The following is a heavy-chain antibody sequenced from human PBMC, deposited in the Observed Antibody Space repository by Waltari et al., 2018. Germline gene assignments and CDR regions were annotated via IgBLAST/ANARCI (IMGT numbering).Heavy chain of an antibody. D-gene: IGHD1-26*01. CDR2: IYYSGST. V-gene: IGHV4-39*07. Sequence: QLQLQESGPGLVKPSETLSLTCPVSGGSISSTSYYWGWIRQPPGKGLEWIGSIYYSGSTYYNPSLKSRVTISVDTSKNQFSLKLSSVTAADTAVYYCARGKWELRFDYWGQGTLVTVSS. CDR1: GGSISSTSYY. CDR3: ARGKWELRFDY. J-gene: IGHJ4*02.